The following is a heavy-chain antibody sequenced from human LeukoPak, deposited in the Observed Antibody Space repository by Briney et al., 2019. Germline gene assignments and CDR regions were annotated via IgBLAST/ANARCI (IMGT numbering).Heavy chain of an antibody. CDR3: ASLLTTVVSYFDY. CDR2: IYYSGST. V-gene: IGHV4-30-4*01. J-gene: IGHJ4*02. Sequence: PSQTLSLTCTVSGGSISSGDYYWSWIRQPPGKGLEWIGYIYYSGSTYYNPSLKSRVTISVDTSKNQFSLKLSSVTAADTAVYYCASLLTTVVSYFDYWGQGTLVTVSS. D-gene: IGHD4-23*01. CDR1: GGSISSGDYY.